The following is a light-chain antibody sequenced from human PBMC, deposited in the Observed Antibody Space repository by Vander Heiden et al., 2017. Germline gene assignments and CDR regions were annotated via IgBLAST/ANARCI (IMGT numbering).Light chain of an antibody. V-gene: IGKV3-20*01. J-gene: IGKJ2*01. CDR1: QSISNY. CDR2: GAS. Sequence: EIVLTQSPGTLSLSPGEGATLSCRASQSISNYLAWYQQAPGQPPRLLIYGASNRDTGIPDRFSGSGYGTDFTLTISRREPEDFAVYYCQHYTDKPPNTFGQGTKLEIK. CDR3: QHYTDKPPNT.